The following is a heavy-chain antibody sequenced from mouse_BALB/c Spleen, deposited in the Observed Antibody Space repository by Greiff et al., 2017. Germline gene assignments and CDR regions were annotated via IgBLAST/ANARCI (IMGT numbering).Heavy chain of an antibody. V-gene: IGHV5-4*02. CDR2: ISDGGSYT. CDR1: GFTFSDYY. J-gene: IGHJ4*01. D-gene: IGHD1-1*01. Sequence: DVHLVESGGGLVKPGGSLKLSCAASGFTFSDYYMYWVRQTPEKRLEWVATISDGGSYTYYPDSVKGRFTISRDNAKNNLYLQMSSLKSEDTAMYYCARGGYYGSSYAMDYWGQGTSVTVSS. CDR3: ARGGYYGSSYAMDY.